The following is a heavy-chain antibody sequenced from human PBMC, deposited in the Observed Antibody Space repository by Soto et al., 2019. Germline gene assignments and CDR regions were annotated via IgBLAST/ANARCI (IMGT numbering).Heavy chain of an antibody. J-gene: IGHJ4*02. Sequence: GGCLRLACAVSGFPFSHYAMSWVRQADRKGLGWVSATSGRGTDASYADSVTGRLTISRDTCRDTLYRQLNSLRADDTAVYYCGKERRGSGWFVCDYWGQGELVTVSS. D-gene: IGHD6-19*01. CDR2: TSGRGTDA. V-gene: IGHV3-23*01. CDR3: GKERRGSGWFVCDY. CDR1: GFPFSHYA.